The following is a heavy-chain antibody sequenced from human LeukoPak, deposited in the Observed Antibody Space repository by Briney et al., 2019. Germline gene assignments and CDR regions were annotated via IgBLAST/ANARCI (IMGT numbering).Heavy chain of an antibody. Sequence: GGSLRRSCAASGFTFTSYAMHWVRQAPGKGLEWVAVISYDGSNKYYADSVKGRFTFSRDNSKNTLNLQMNSLRAEDTAVYYCARDRYYGSGSYSFDYWGQGTLVTVSS. CDR2: ISYDGSNK. CDR3: ARDRYYGSGSYSFDY. CDR1: GFTFTSYA. D-gene: IGHD3-10*01. V-gene: IGHV3-30*04. J-gene: IGHJ4*02.